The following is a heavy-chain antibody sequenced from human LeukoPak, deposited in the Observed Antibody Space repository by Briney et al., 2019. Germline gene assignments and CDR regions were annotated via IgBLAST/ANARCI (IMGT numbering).Heavy chain of an antibody. D-gene: IGHD3-3*01. CDR2: VKQDGSEK. Sequence: AGGSLRLSCAASGFTFSSYWMSWVRQAPGKGLEWVANVKQDGSEKYYVDSVKGRFTISRDNAKNSLYLQMNSLRAEDTAVYYCASTPIYDFWSGYADYWGQGTLVTVSS. CDR3: ASTPIYDFWSGYADY. J-gene: IGHJ4*02. CDR1: GFTFSSYW. V-gene: IGHV3-7*01.